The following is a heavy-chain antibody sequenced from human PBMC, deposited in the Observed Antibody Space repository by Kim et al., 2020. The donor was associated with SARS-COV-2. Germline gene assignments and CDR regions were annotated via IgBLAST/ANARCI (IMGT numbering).Heavy chain of an antibody. J-gene: IGHJ4*02. V-gene: IGHV6-1*01. CDR2: TYYRSKWYN. CDR1: GDSVSSNSAA. Sequence: SQTLSLTCAIFGDSVSSNSAAWNWIRQSPSRGLEWLGRTYYRSKWYNNYALSVKSRITINPDTSKNQFSLQLSSVTPEDTAVYYCARDGGEPRIFDYWGQGTLVTVSS. CDR3: ARDGGEPRIFDY. D-gene: IGHD3-16*01.